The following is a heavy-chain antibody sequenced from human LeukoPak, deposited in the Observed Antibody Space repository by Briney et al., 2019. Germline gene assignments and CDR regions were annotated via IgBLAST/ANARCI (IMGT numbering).Heavy chain of an antibody. D-gene: IGHD1-26*01. CDR3: ASVRGSYSPYYFDY. CDR2: IKQDGSEK. V-gene: IGHV3-7*01. CDR1: GFTFSSYS. Sequence: GGSLRLSCAASGFTFSSYSMNWVRQAPGKGLEWVANIKQDGSEKYYVDSVKGRFTISRDNAKNSLYLQMNSLRAEDTAVYYCASVRGSYSPYYFDYWGQGTLVTVSS. J-gene: IGHJ4*02.